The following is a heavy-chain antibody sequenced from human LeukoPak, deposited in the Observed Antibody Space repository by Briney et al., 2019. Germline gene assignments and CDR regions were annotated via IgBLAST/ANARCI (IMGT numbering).Heavy chain of an antibody. Sequence: GRSLRLSCAASGFTFSSYGMHWGRQAPGKGLECVAVISYDGSNKYYTDSVKGRFTISRDNSKNTLYLQMNSLRAEDTAVYYCAKSGIEAAGSLVYFDDWGQGTLVTASS. J-gene: IGHJ4*02. V-gene: IGHV3-30*18. CDR3: AKSGIEAAGSLVYFDD. CDR1: GFTFSSYG. D-gene: IGHD6-13*01. CDR2: ISYDGSNK.